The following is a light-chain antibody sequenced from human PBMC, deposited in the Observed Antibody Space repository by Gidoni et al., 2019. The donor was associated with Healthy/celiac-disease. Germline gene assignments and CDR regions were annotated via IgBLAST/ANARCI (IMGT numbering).Light chain of an antibody. CDR3: QSYDSSLVV. J-gene: IGLJ2*01. V-gene: IGLV1-40*01. CDR2: GNS. Sequence: QSVLTQPPSVPGAPGQRVTIPCTGSSSNIGAGYDVHWYQQLPGTAPKLLIYGNSNRPSGVPDRFSGSKSGTSASLAITGLQAEDEADYYCQSYDSSLVVFGGGTKLTVL. CDR1: SSNIGAGYD.